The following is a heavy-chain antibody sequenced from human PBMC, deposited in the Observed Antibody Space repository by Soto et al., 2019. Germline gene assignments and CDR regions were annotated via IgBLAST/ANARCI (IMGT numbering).Heavy chain of an antibody. J-gene: IGHJ3*02. CDR2: ISWNSGSI. D-gene: IGHD1-1*01. CDR1: GFTFDDYA. CDR3: AKDIHLAGLDAFDI. Sequence: ESGGGLVQPGRSLRLSCAASGFTFDDYAMHWVRQAPGKGLEWVSGISWNSGSIGYADSVKGRFTISRDNAKNSLYLQMNSLRAEDTALYYCAKDIHLAGLDAFDIWGQGTMVTVSS. V-gene: IGHV3-9*01.